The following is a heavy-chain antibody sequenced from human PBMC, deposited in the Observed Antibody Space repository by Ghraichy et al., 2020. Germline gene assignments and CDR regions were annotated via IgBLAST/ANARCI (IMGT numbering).Heavy chain of an antibody. CDR3: ARFTQLLPYYYYYMDV. V-gene: IGHV1-18*01. Sequence: ASVKVSCKASSFPFTNYAITWLRQSPGQRLEWMGWISAYNGDTIYAQKFQGRVTMTADTPTSTAYMELRSLRSDDTAVYYCARFTQLLPYYYYYMDVWGKGITVTVSS. D-gene: IGHD2-2*01. CDR1: SFPFTNYA. CDR2: ISAYNGDT. J-gene: IGHJ6*03.